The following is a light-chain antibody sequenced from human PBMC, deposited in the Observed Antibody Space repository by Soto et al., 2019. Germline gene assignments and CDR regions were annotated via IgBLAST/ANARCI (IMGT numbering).Light chain of an antibody. CDR3: QQLNNFVFT. CDR1: QGINSY. J-gene: IGKJ3*01. V-gene: IGKV1-9*01. Sequence: IQLTQSPSSLSASVGDRVTITCRASQGINSYLAWYQQKPGEAPKLLIYATSNLQSGVPSRFSGSGSGTDFTLTISSLQPEDFATYYGQQLNNFVFTFGPGTKVDIK. CDR2: ATS.